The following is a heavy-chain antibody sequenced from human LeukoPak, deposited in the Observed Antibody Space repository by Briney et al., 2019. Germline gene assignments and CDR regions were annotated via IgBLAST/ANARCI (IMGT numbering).Heavy chain of an antibody. CDR1: GFTFRTYA. Sequence: KAGGSLRLSCAASGFTFRTYAMNWVRQAPGKGLEWVSSISSSTYYIYYADSVKGQFTLSRDNAKNSLYLQMNSLRADDSAVYYCVRIRAAAAEGAFDIWGQGTMVTVSS. CDR2: ISSSTYYI. V-gene: IGHV3-21*01. J-gene: IGHJ3*02. CDR3: VRIRAAAAEGAFDI. D-gene: IGHD6-25*01.